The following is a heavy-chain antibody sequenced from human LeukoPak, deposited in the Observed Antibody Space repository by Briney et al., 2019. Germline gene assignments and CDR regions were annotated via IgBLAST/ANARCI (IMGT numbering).Heavy chain of an antibody. CDR2: VFHTGVT. Sequence: SETLSLTCTVSGGSFESLYWSWIRQSPEKGLEWIGNVFHTGVTSYNLSLKSRVTISVDTSKNQFSLSMTSMTAADTAIYYCTRGGGSGYYFGIPRYYFDAWGQGVLVTVSS. V-gene: IGHV4-59*11. CDR3: TRGGGSGYYFGIPRYYFDA. J-gene: IGHJ4*02. D-gene: IGHD3-22*01. CDR1: GGSFESLY.